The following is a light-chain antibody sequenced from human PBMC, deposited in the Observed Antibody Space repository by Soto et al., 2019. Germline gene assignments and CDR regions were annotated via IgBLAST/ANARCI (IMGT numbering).Light chain of an antibody. CDR1: QSISNS. CDR2: TIS. J-gene: IGKJ4*01. CDR3: QQTHSTPLT. Sequence: DIQITQSPSSLSAFVGDRVTITCRASQSISNSLNWYQQKPGKAPRLLISTISSLQSGVPSRFTGSGSGTDFTLTISSLQPEDFATYYCQQTHSTPLTFGGGTKVDIK. V-gene: IGKV1-39*01.